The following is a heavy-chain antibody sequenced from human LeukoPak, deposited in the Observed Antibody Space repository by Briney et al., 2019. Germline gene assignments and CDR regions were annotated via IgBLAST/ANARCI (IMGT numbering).Heavy chain of an antibody. Sequence: TGGSLRLSCAASGFTFSRYGMNWVRQARGKGVEWAAVIWFDGSKKDYVDSVKGRFTISRDNSKNTLYLQMNSLRAEDTAVYYCARVRFCSRTNCYGYLDHWGQGTQVTVSS. CDR2: IWFDGSKK. J-gene: IGHJ4*02. CDR1: GFTFSRYG. CDR3: ARVRFCSRTNCYGYLDH. D-gene: IGHD2-2*01. V-gene: IGHV3-33*01.